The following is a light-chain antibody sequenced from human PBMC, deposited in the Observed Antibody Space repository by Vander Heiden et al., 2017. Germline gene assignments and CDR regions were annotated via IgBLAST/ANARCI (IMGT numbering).Light chain of an antibody. J-gene: IGKJ2*01. CDR1: QSISSW. CDR3: QQYNSYSPYT. V-gene: IGKV1-5*03. Sequence: DIQMPQSPSTLSASVGDRVTITCRASQSISSWLAWYQQKPGKAPKLLIYKASSLESGVPSRFSGSGSGTEFTLTISSLQPDDFATYYCQQYNSYSPYTFGQGTKLELK. CDR2: KAS.